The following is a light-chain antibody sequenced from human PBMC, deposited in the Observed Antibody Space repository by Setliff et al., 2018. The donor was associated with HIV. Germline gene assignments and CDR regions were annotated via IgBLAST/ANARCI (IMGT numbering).Light chain of an antibody. Sequence: QSVLTQPPSASGTPGQRVTISCSGVTSNIGSNYVYWYQQFPGTAPKLLIYRNNQRPSGVPDRFSGSKSGTSASLAISGLRSDDESDYYCSTWDDSLSGPGFGGGTKVTV. J-gene: IGLJ2*01. CDR1: TSNIGSNY. V-gene: IGLV1-47*01. CDR3: STWDDSLSGPG. CDR2: RNN.